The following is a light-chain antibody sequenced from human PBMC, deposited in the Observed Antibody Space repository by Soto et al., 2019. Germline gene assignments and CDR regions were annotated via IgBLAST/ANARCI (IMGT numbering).Light chain of an antibody. CDR2: KAS. CDR3: RQYNSYPWT. J-gene: IGKJ1*01. CDR1: QSFSSW. Sequence: DIQMTQSPSTLSASVGDRVTITCRASQSFSSWLAWYQQKPGRAPNLLIYKASSLESGVPSRFSGSESGTEFTLTISSLHPDDFASYYCRQYNSYPWTFGQGTKVEIK. V-gene: IGKV1-5*03.